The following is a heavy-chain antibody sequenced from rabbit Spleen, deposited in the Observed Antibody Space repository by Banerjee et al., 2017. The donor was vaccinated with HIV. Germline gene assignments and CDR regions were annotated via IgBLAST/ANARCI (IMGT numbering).Heavy chain of an antibody. J-gene: IGHJ4*01. CDR2: IDPIFGRT. Sequence: QEQLVESGGGLVQPGGSLKLSCKASGFDFSNYGVTWVRQAPGKGLEWIGYIDPIFGRTYYASWVNGRFTISSHNAQNTLYLQLNSLTAADTATYFCVRDLAAWNSGSYAFNLWGPGTLVTVS. CDR3: VRDLAAWNSGSYAFNL. V-gene: IGHV1S47*01. CDR1: GFDFSNYG. D-gene: IGHD1-1*01.